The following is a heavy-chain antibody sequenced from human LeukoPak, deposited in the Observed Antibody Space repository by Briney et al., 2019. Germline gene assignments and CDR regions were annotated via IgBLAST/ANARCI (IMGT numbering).Heavy chain of an antibody. CDR1: GFTFRNYW. Sequence: GGSLRLSCAAFGFTFRNYWMGWVRQDPGKGLEWVANINQEGSENYYVDSVKGRFTVSRDNAKNSLYLQMNSLRAEDTAVYYCAKEGYCGGDCRVGYMDVWGKGTTVTVSS. CDR3: AKEGYCGGDCRVGYMDV. CDR2: INQEGSEN. V-gene: IGHV3-7*03. J-gene: IGHJ6*03. D-gene: IGHD2-21*01.